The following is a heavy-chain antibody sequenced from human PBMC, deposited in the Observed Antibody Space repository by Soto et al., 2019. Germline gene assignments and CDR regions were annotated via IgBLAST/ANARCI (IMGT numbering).Heavy chain of an antibody. D-gene: IGHD2-21*02. CDR2: IGTAGDT. J-gene: IGHJ6*01. Sequence: EVQLVESGGGLVQPGGSLRLSCAASGFTFSSYDMHWVRQATGKGLEWVSAIGTAGDTYYPGSVKGRFTISRENAKNSLYLQMNSLRAGDTAVYYCARALPAYWGGDCSDYYYYYGMDVW. CDR1: GFTFSSYD. V-gene: IGHV3-13*01. CDR3: ARALPAYWGGDCSDYYYYYGMDV.